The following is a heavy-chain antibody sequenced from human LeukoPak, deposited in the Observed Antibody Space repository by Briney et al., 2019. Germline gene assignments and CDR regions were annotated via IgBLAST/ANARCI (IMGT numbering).Heavy chain of an antibody. CDR1: GGSISSYY. V-gene: IGHV4-59*08. CDR2: TYYSGST. Sequence: SETLSLTCTVSGGSISSYYWSWIRQPPGKGLEWIGYTYYSGSTNYNPSLKSRVTISVDTSKNQFSLKLSSVTAADTAVYYCAGVTMVRGATLFDYWGQGTLVTVSS. J-gene: IGHJ4*02. D-gene: IGHD3-10*01. CDR3: AGVTMVRGATLFDY.